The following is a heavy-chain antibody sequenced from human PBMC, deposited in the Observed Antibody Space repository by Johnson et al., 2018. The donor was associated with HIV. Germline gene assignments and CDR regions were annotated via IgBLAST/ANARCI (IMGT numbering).Heavy chain of an antibody. Sequence: VQLVECGGGLVQPGGSLRLSCAASGFTFTSYDMHWVRQATGKGLEWVSGIGTAGDTYYPGSVKGRFTLSRDNSKNTLYLQMNSLRAEDAAVYYCARGGVVVVIDAFDIWGQGTMVTVSS. J-gene: IGHJ3*02. D-gene: IGHD3-22*01. CDR3: ARGGVVVVIDAFDI. CDR1: GFTFTSYD. V-gene: IGHV3-13*01. CDR2: IGTAGDT.